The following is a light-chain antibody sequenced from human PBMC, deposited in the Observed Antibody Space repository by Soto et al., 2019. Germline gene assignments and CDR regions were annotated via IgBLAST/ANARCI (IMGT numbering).Light chain of an antibody. Sequence: QSVLTQPASVSGSPGQSITISCTGTSSDVGGYNYVSWYQQHPGKAPKLMIYDVSNRPSGVSNRFSGPKSGNTASLTISGLQAEDEADYYCSSYTCSSVVFGGGTKLTVL. J-gene: IGLJ2*01. V-gene: IGLV2-14*01. CDR3: SSYTCSSVV. CDR1: SSDVGGYNY. CDR2: DVS.